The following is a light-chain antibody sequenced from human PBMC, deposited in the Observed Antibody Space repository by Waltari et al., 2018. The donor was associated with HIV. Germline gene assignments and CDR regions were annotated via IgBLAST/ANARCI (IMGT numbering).Light chain of an antibody. Sequence: DIQLTQSPSFLSASVGDIVTITCRASRDIKNYLAWYQQRPGKAPNLLIYASSTLQSGVPSRFSGSGSGTEFTLTISSLQPEDFATYFCQHLDSYPYFGAGTTVGIK. CDR2: ASS. CDR1: RDIKNY. CDR3: QHLDSYPY. V-gene: IGKV1-9*01. J-gene: IGKJ4*01.